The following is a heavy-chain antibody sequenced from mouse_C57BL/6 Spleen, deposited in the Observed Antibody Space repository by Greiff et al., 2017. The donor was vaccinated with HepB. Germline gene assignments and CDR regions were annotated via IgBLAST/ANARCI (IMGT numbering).Heavy chain of an antibody. CDR2: IDPSDSYT. CDR1: GYTFTSYW. Sequence: VQLQQPGAELVMPGASVKLSCKASGYTFTSYWMHWVQQRPGQSLEWIGEIDPSDSYTNYNQKFKGISTFTRDKSTSTAYMQLSSLTSEDSAVYYCARRWLGLYAMCYWGQGTSVTVAS. CDR3: ARRWLGLYAMCY. V-gene: IGHV1-69*01. J-gene: IGHJ4*01.